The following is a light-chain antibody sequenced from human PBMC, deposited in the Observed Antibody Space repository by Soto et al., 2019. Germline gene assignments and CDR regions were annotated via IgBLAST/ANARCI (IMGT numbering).Light chain of an antibody. CDR3: QQTYSVSIT. CDR1: ESIADY. CDR2: GTS. V-gene: IGKV1-39*01. J-gene: IGKJ5*01. Sequence: IQMTQSPSSLSASVGDRVIITCRASESIADYLNWYQQRPGKAPELLISGTSYLHSGVPSRFSGRRSGTDYTLTITGLQPEDFAAYYCQQTYSVSITSGQGTRL.